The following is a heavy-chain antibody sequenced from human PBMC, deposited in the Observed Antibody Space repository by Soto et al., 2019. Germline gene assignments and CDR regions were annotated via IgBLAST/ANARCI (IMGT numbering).Heavy chain of an antibody. CDR1: GYTLTELS. J-gene: IGHJ4*02. D-gene: IGHD6-19*01. CDR2: FDPEDGET. CDR3: ATRAVAGTEVDY. Sequence: ASVKVSCKVSGYTLTELSMHWVRQAPGKGLEWMGGFDPEDGETIYAQKFQGRVTMTEDTSTDTAYMELSSLRSEDTAVYYCATRAVAGTEVDYWGQGTLVTVSS. V-gene: IGHV1-24*01.